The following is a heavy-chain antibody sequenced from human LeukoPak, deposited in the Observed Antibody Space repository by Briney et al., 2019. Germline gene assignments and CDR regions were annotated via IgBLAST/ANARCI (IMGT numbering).Heavy chain of an antibody. J-gene: IGHJ3*02. V-gene: IGHV3-30*18. CDR2: ISYDGSNK. D-gene: IGHD3-22*01. CDR1: GFTFSSYG. CDR3: AKGIPYYYDSSGHWGAFDI. Sequence: GGSLRLSCAASGFTFSSYGMHWVRQAPSKGLEWVAVISYDGSNKYYADSVKGRFTISRDNSKNTLYLQMNSLRAEDTAVYYCAKGIPYYYDSSGHWGAFDIWGQGTMVTVSS.